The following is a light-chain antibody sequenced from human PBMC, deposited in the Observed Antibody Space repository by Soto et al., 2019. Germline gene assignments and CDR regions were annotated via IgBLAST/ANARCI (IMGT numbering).Light chain of an antibody. Sequence: EVVMTQSPASLSASPGERVTLSCRASQNIRSSLAWYQQRPGQAPRLLIYDASNRATGIPARFSGSGSGTDFTLTISRLEPEDFAVYYCQQYGSSGTFGQGAKVDIK. CDR1: QNIRSS. CDR3: QQYGSSGT. CDR2: DAS. J-gene: IGKJ1*01. V-gene: IGKV3-20*01.